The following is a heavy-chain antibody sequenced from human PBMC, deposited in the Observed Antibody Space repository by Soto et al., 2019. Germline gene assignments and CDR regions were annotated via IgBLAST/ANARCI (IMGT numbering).Heavy chain of an antibody. V-gene: IGHV4-30-4*02. CDR3: ARERCSSTSCYPPYYYYGMDV. D-gene: IGHD2-2*01. CDR2: IYYSGNI. Sequence: SETLSLTCSVSGGSISSGYYYWSWIRQPPGKGLEWIGNIYYSGNIYYNPSLKSRLIISVDTSKNQFSLKLSSVTAADTAVYYCARERCSSTSCYPPYYYYGMDVWGQGTTVTVSS. CDR1: GGSISSGYYY. J-gene: IGHJ6*02.